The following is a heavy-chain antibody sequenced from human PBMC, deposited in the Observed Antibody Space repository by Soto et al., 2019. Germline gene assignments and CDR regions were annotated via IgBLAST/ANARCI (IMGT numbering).Heavy chain of an antibody. CDR2: IYYSGST. CDR1: GGSISSGDYY. CDR3: ARAHRLYCISTSCYPSHGMDV. D-gene: IGHD2-2*01. Sequence: QVQLQESGPGLVKPSQTLSLTCTVSGGSISSGDYYWSWIRQPPGKGLEWIGYIYYSGSTYYNPSLKSRVTISVDTSKNQFSLKLSSVTAADTAVYYCARAHRLYCISTSCYPSHGMDVWGQGTTVTVSS. J-gene: IGHJ6*02. V-gene: IGHV4-30-4*01.